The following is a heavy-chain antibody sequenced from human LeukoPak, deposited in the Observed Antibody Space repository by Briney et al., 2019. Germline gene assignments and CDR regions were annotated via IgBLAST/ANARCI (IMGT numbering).Heavy chain of an antibody. CDR1: GGSISSYY. CDR3: ARSGRPAAPNYFDY. Sequence: SETLSLTCTVSGGSISSYYWSWIRQPAGKGLEWIGRIYTSGSTNYNPSLKSRVTMSVDTSKNQFSLKLNSVTAADTAVYYCARSGRPAAPNYFDYWGQGTLVTVSS. V-gene: IGHV4-4*07. J-gene: IGHJ4*02. CDR2: IYTSGST. D-gene: IGHD2-2*01.